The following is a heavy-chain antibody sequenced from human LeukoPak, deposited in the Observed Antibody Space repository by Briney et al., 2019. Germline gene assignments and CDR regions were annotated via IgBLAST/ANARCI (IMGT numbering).Heavy chain of an antibody. Sequence: ASVNVSCKASGYTFTSYGISGVRQAPGQGLEWMGLISAYSGNTNYAQKLQGRVTMTTDTSTITAYMELRSLRSDDTAVYYCARVGYCTNGVCSPLYYYMDVWGKGTTVTVSS. D-gene: IGHD2-8*01. CDR3: ARVGYCTNGVCSPLYYYMDV. CDR1: GYTFTSYG. J-gene: IGHJ6*03. V-gene: IGHV1-18*01. CDR2: ISAYSGNT.